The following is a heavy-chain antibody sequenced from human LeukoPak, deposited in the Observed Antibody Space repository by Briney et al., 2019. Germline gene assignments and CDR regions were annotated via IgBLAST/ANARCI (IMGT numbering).Heavy chain of an antibody. D-gene: IGHD3-9*01. Sequence: PSETLSLTCTVSGGSISSGGYYWSWIRQHPGKGLEWIGYIYYSGSTYYNPSLKSRVTISVDTSKNQISLKLSSVTAADTAVYYCARTLVSQLTDYWGQGTLVTVSS. CDR1: GGSISSGGYY. CDR2: IYYSGST. V-gene: IGHV4-31*03. J-gene: IGHJ4*02. CDR3: ARTLVSQLTDY.